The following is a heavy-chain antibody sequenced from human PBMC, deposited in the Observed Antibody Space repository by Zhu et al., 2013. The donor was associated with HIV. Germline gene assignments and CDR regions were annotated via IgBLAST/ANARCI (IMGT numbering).Heavy chain of an antibody. CDR2: IMPMFGIP. CDR3: ATEAPVTFYYAH. Sequence: QVQLVQSGAEVKRPGSSVKVSCKASGGTFSSTGINWVRQAPGQGLEWMGWIMPMFGIPNYAQKFQGRVTITADESTGTAYMELSSLTSQDTAIYYCATEAPVTFYYAHWGQGTLVTVSS. V-gene: IGHV1-69*12. CDR1: GGTFSSTG. J-gene: IGHJ4*02. D-gene: IGHD3-3*02.